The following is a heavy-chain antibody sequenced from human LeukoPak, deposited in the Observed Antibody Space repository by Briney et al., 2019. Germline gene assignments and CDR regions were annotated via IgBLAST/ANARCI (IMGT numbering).Heavy chain of an antibody. CDR2: IYTSGST. CDR1: GDSISSFY. J-gene: IGHJ3*02. CDR3: ARHPRNEALDAFGI. V-gene: IGHV4-4*09. D-gene: IGHD1-1*01. Sequence: SETLSLTCTVSGDSISSFYWSWIRRPPGKGLEWIGYIYTSGSTSHNPSLKSRLTISVDTSKNQFSLNLTSVTAADTAVYYCARHPRNEALDAFGIWGQGTMVTVSS.